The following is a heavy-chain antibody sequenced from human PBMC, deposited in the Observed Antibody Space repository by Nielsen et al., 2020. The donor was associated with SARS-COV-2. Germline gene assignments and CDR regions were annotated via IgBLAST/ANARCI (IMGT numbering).Heavy chain of an antibody. Sequence: GGSLRLSCTASGFTFSGYFMSWVRQPPGKGLEWVSYISGSTTSTNYVDSVKGRFTISRDNAKNSLYLQMNSLRAEDTAVYYCARPTTVVTLFDYWGQGTLVTVSS. J-gene: IGHJ4*02. CDR1: GFTFSGYF. V-gene: IGHV3-11*03. D-gene: IGHD4-23*01. CDR3: ARPTTVVTLFDY. CDR2: ISGSTTST.